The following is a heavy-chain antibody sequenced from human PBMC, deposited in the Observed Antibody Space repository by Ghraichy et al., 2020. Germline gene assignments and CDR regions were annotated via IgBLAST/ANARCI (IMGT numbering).Heavy chain of an antibody. D-gene: IGHD2-21*01. CDR1: GYTFAYYF. V-gene: IGHV1-2*02. J-gene: IGHJ1*01. Sequence: ASVKVSCKASGYTFAYYFIHWVRQAPGQGLEWMGWVRPDTGGTNYAPKFHGRVTMTRDTSINTAYMELSSLTSDNTAMYYCGRFFHCGGDGCLQEYLQYWGQGSLVIVSS. CDR2: VRPDTGGT. CDR3: GRFFHCGGDGCLQEYLQY.